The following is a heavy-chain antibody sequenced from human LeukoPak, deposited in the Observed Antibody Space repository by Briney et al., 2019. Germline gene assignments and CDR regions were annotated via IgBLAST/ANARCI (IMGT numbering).Heavy chain of an antibody. D-gene: IGHD1-26*01. Sequence: PSETLSLTCTVSGGSISSSSYYWGWIRQPPGKGLEWIGSIYYSGSTYYNPSLKSRVTISVDTSKNQFSLKLSSVTAADTAVYYCARQSTSSTFGYWGQGTLVTVSS. CDR2: IYYSGST. V-gene: IGHV4-39*01. J-gene: IGHJ4*02. CDR1: GGSISSSSYY. CDR3: ARQSTSSTFGY.